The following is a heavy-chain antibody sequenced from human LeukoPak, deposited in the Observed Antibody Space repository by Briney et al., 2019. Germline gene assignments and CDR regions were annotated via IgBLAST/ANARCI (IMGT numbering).Heavy chain of an antibody. Sequence: ASVKVSCKASGYTFTSFEINWVRQATGQGLEWMGWMNPNSGNTGYAQKFQGGVTMTRNTSISTAYMELSSLRSEDTAVYYCARGPYSGYDYGRMRNYYYYYMDVWGKGTTVTISS. CDR3: ARGPYSGYDYGRMRNYYYYYMDV. CDR2: MNPNSGNT. D-gene: IGHD5-12*01. V-gene: IGHV1-8*01. CDR1: GYTFTSFE. J-gene: IGHJ6*03.